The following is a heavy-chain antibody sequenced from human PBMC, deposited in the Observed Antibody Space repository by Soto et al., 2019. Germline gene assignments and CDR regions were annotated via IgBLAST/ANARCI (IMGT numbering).Heavy chain of an antibody. CDR3: ARDGGPYYDFWSGYAPPYYYYGMDV. V-gene: IGHV1-18*04. CDR1: GYTFTSYG. D-gene: IGHD3-3*01. CDR2: ISAYNGNT. Sequence: ASVKVSCKASGYTFTSYGISWVRQAPGQGLEWMGWISAYNGNTNYAQKLQGRVTMTTDTSTSTAYMELRSVRADDTAVYYCARDGGPYYDFWSGYAPPYYYYGMDVWGQGTTVTVSS. J-gene: IGHJ6*02.